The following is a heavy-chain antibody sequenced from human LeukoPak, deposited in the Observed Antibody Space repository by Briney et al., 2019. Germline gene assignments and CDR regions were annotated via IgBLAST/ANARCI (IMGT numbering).Heavy chain of an antibody. Sequence: SETLSLTCTVSGGSISSSSYYWGWIRQPPGKGLEWIGSIYYSGSTYYNPSLKSRVTISVDTSKNQFSLKLSSVTAADTAVYYCGSIAVAGTGSDYYYGMDVWGQGTTVTVSS. CDR2: IYYSGST. J-gene: IGHJ6*02. V-gene: IGHV4-39*01. CDR1: GGSISSSSYY. D-gene: IGHD6-19*01. CDR3: GSIAVAGTGSDYYYGMDV.